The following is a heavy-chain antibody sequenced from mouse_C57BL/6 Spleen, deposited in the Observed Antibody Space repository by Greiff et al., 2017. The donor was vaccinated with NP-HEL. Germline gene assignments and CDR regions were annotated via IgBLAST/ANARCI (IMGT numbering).Heavy chain of an antibody. Sequence: VQLQQSGAELVMPGASVKLSCKASGYTFTSYWMHWVKQRPGQGLEWIGEIDPSDSYTNYNQKFKGKSTLTVDKSSSTAYMQLSSLTSEDSAVYYCARNYGSSYPMDYWGQGTSVTVSS. CDR1: GYTFTSYW. J-gene: IGHJ4*01. CDR3: ARNYGSSYPMDY. V-gene: IGHV1-69*01. CDR2: IDPSDSYT. D-gene: IGHD1-1*01.